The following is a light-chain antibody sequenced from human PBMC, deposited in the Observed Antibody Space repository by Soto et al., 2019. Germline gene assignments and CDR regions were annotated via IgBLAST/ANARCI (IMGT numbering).Light chain of an antibody. CDR3: QQYNNWPLT. J-gene: IGKJ5*01. Sequence: EIVLTQSPATLSVSPGARAPLSCRASQSVSSDLAWYQQKPGQAPRLLIYDTSIRATGVPARFSGSGSGTEFTLTISSLQSEDFAVYYCQQYNNWPLTFGQGTRLEIK. CDR1: QSVSSD. V-gene: IGKV3-15*01. CDR2: DTS.